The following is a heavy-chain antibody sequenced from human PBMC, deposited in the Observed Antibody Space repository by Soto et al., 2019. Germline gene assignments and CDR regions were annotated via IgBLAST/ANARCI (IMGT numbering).Heavy chain of an antibody. J-gene: IGHJ4*02. Sequence: GGSLRLSCAASGFTFSSYWMSWVRQAPGKGLEWVANIKQDGSEKYYVDSVKGRFTISRDNAKNSLYLQMNSLRAEDTAVYYCARDVDYCSGGSCYGSAQVFDYWGQGTLVTVSS. D-gene: IGHD2-15*01. CDR3: ARDVDYCSGGSCYGSAQVFDY. V-gene: IGHV3-7*01. CDR1: GFTFSSYW. CDR2: IKQDGSEK.